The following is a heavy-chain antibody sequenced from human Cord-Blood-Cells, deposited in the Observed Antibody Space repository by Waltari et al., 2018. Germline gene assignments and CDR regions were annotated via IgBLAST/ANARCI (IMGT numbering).Heavy chain of an antibody. J-gene: IGHJ4*02. CDR1: GFTFSSYA. Sequence: QVQLVESGGGVVQPGRSLRLSCAASGFTFSSYAMYWVRPAPGKGLEWVAVISYDGSNKYYADSVKGRFTISRDNSKNTLYLQMNSLRAEDTAVYYCARGGSFPDNYFDYWGQGTLVTVSS. CDR3: ARGGSFPDNYFDY. CDR2: ISYDGSNK. V-gene: IGHV3-30-3*01.